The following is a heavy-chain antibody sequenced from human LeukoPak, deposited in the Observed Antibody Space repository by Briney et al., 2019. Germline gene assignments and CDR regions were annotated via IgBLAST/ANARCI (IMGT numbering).Heavy chain of an antibody. CDR2: ICASGDDT. D-gene: IGHD1-26*01. J-gene: IGHJ4*02. CDR1: GFTFSSYG. Sequence: GGSLRLSCAASGFTFSSYGMNWVRQAPGKGLEWVSDICASGDDTYYADSVRGRFTISRDNSKNTLYLQMNSLRAEDTAVYYCAKRRWSYYFDYWGQGTLVTVSS. V-gene: IGHV3-23*01. CDR3: AKRRWSYYFDY.